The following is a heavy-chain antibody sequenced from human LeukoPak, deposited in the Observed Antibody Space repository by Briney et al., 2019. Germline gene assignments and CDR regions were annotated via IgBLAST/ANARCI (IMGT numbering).Heavy chain of an antibody. CDR2: IYYSGST. CDR3: GRGSGVAARGYYYLFGIGG. J-gene: IGHJ6*02. Sequence: SETLSLTCTVSGVSISSGDYYWSWIRQPPGMGLEWIGYIYYSGSTYYNPSLKSRVTISVDTSKNQFSLKLSSVTAADTAGEFCGRGSGVAARGYYYLFGIGGLGPRATVTGSS. V-gene: IGHV4-30-4*01. CDR1: GVSISSGDYY. D-gene: IGHD2-15*01.